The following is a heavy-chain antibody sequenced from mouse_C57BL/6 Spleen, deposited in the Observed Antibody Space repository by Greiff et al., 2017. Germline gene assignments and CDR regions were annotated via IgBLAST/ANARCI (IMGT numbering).Heavy chain of an antibody. V-gene: IGHV1-69*01. J-gene: IGHJ4*01. Sequence: VQLQQPGAELVMPGASVKLSCKASGYTFTSYWMHWVKQRPGPGLEWIGEIDPSDSYTNYTQKFKGKFTLTVDKSSSAAYMQLSSLTSEDSAVYYCARRVYGSSLYYAMDYWGQGTSVTVSS. CDR2: IDPSDSYT. CDR1: GYTFTSYW. D-gene: IGHD1-1*01. CDR3: ARRVYGSSLYYAMDY.